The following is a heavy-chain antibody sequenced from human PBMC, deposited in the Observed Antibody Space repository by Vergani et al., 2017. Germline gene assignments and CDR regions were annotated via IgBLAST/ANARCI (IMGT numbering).Heavy chain of an antibody. Sequence: QVQLQESGPGLVKPSQTLSLTCTVSGASINNDFYYWHWIRQPAGKGLEWIGRIYVSGITDYNSSLQSRVSMSVDTSKNQFSLTLTSVTAADTAVYYCARDNKQLRPRAVGLWGQGKMVTGSS. V-gene: IGHV4-61*02. CDR3: ARDNKQLRPRAVGL. CDR1: GASINNDFYY. D-gene: IGHD4-23*01. CDR2: IYVSGIT. J-gene: IGHJ3*01.